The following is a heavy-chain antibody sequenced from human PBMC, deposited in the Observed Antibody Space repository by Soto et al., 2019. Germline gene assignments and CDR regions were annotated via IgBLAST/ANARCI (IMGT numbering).Heavy chain of an antibody. CDR3: SKVLLWFGELFGSFDI. Sequence: QVQLVESGGGVVQPGRSLSLSCAASGFTFSSYGMHWVRQAPGKGLEWGAVISYDGSNKYYADSVKGRFTISRDNSKNTLYLQMNSLRADDTAVYYCSKVLLWFGELFGSFDIWGQGTMVTVSS. CDR1: GFTFSSYG. J-gene: IGHJ3*02. V-gene: IGHV3-30*18. CDR2: ISYDGSNK. D-gene: IGHD3-10*01.